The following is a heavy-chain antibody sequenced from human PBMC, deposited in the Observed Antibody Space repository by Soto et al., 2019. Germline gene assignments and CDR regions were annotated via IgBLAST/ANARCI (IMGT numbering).Heavy chain of an antibody. Sequence: GSLRLSCAASGFSVSSSHMNWVRQAPGKGPEWVSVIYSGGSTYYAVSVKGRFTISRDNSKNTVYLQMNSLRAEDTAVYYCAKDGSHNFDYWGQGTLVTVSS. D-gene: IGHD1-26*01. CDR2: IYSGGST. CDR3: AKDGSHNFDY. CDR1: GFSVSSSH. V-gene: IGHV3-53*01. J-gene: IGHJ4*02.